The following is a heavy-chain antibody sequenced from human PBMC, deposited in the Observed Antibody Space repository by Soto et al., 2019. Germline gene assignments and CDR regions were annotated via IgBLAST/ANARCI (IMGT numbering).Heavy chain of an antibody. Sequence: PGGSLRLSCAASGFTFSSYAMSWVRQAPGKGLEWVSAFSGNGGSTYYADSVKGRFTISRDNSKNTLYLQMGSLRAEDTAVYYCARAYYDILTGYYDYWGQGTLVTVSS. V-gene: IGHV3-23*01. CDR1: GFTFSSYA. CDR2: FSGNGGST. J-gene: IGHJ4*02. CDR3: ARAYYDILTGYYDY. D-gene: IGHD3-9*01.